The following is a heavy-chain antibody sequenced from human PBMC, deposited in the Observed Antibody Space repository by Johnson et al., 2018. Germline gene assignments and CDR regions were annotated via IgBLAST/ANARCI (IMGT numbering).Heavy chain of an antibody. CDR2: ISSSSSYI. V-gene: IGHV3-21*01. Sequence: VQLVQSGGGLVKPGGSXRLSCAASGFTFSSYSMNWVRQAPGKGLEWVSSISSSSSYIYYADSVKGRFTISRDNAKNSLYLQMNSLRAEDTAVYYCARGVTTDAFDIWGQGTMVTVSS. CDR3: ARGVTTDAFDI. CDR1: GFTFSSYS. J-gene: IGHJ3*02. D-gene: IGHD4-17*01.